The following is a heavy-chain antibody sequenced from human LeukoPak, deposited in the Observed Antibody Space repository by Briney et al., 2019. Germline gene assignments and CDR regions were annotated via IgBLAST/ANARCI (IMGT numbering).Heavy chain of an antibody. CDR3: ARDNKQLMDV. D-gene: IGHD6-13*01. Sequence: PGRSLRLSCAASGFTFSSYGMHWVRQAPDKGLEWVAVIWYDGSNKYYADSVKGRFTISRDNSKNTLYLQMNSLRAEDTAVYYCARDNKQLMDVWGQGTTVTVSS. CDR1: GFTFSSYG. CDR2: IWYDGSNK. J-gene: IGHJ6*02. V-gene: IGHV3-33*01.